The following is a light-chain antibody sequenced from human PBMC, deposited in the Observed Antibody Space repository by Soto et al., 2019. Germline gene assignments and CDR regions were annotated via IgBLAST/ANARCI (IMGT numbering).Light chain of an antibody. Sequence: ILMTQSPATLFVSPGSGLTLSGRASQSGNSNLAWYRHKPGQAPRLLIYRAYTRAAGLPDRFSGSGSGIEFTLTISSLQSEDFTVYDCQPYHKWPITFGLGTRLDI. CDR1: QSGNSN. J-gene: IGKJ5*01. V-gene: IGKV3-15*01. CDR2: RAY. CDR3: QPYHKWPIT.